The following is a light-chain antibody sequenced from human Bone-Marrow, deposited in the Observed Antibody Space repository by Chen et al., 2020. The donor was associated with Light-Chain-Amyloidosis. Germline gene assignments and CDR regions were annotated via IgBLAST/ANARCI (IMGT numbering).Light chain of an antibody. CDR3: SSFTSSSSYV. Sequence: SALTQPASVSGSPGQSITISCTGTSGDVGTYNYVSWYQQHPGKAPKVMIYAVSNRPSGVSNRFSGSTSGNTASLTISGLQAEDEADYYCSSFTSSSSYVVVPGTKVTVL. CDR1: SGDVGTYNY. J-gene: IGLJ1*01. CDR2: AVS. V-gene: IGLV2-14*01.